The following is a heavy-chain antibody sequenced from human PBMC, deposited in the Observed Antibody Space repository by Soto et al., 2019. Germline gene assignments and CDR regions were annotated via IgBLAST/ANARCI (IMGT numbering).Heavy chain of an antibody. Sequence: PWGSLRLSCTASGFTFGDYAMNWCRQAPGKGLEWLAFIRTKASGGTAEYAASVKGRFTISRDDSKSIAYLQMNGLETEDTAVYYCTRDMTPRRAFEMWGQATKVTVSS. CDR2: IRTKASGGTA. CDR1: GFTFGDYA. V-gene: IGHV3-49*03. D-gene: IGHD3-16*01. CDR3: TRDMTPRRAFEM. J-gene: IGHJ3*02.